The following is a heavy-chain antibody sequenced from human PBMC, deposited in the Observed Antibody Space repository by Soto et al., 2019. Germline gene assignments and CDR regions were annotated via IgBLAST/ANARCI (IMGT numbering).Heavy chain of an antibody. V-gene: IGHV4-31*03. CDR1: GGSISSGGYY. Sequence: PSETLSLTCTVSGGSISSGGYYWSWIRQHPGKGLEWIGYIYYSGSTYYNPSLKSRVTISVDTSKNQFSLKLSSVTAADTAVYYCARDKRVATEQNWFDPWGQGTLVTVSS. CDR3: ARDKRVATEQNWFDP. CDR2: IYYSGST. J-gene: IGHJ5*02. D-gene: IGHD5-12*01.